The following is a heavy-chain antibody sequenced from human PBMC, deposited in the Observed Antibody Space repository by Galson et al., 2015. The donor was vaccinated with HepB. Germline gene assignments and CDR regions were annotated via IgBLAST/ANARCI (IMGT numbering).Heavy chain of an antibody. D-gene: IGHD3-10*01. CDR2: IISKTDGGTT. J-gene: IGHJ3*02. Sequence: SLRLSCAGSRLTFSNAWMTWVRQAPGKGLEWVGRIISKTDGGTTEYSAPVKGRFTISRDDSKNTAYMQMNSLNTEDTAMYYCTTERGGAFDIWGQGAMVAVSS. CDR3: TTERGGAFDI. CDR1: RLTFSNAW. V-gene: IGHV3-15*01.